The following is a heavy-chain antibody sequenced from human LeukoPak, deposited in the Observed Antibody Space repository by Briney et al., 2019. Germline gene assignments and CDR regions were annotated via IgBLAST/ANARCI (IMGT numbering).Heavy chain of an antibody. Sequence: PGGSLRLSCAASGFTFSSYSMNWVRQAPGKGLEWVSSISSSSSYIYYADSVKGRFTISRDNAKNSLYLQMNSLRAEDTAVYYCARALSRDSSGYYYPWGQGTLVTVSS. J-gene: IGHJ5*02. D-gene: IGHD3-22*01. CDR3: ARALSRDSSGYYYP. CDR1: GFTFSSYS. V-gene: IGHV3-21*01. CDR2: ISSSSSYI.